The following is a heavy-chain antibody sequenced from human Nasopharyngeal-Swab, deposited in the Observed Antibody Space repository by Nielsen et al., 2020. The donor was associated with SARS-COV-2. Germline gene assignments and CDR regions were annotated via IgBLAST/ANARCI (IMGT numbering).Heavy chain of an antibody. D-gene: IGHD5-24*01. CDR2: IIPILGIA. Sequence: SVKVSCKASGGTFNNYAITWVRQAPGQGLEWMGRIIPILGIANYAQKFQGRVTITADKSTSTAYMGLSSLRSEDTAVYYCALVPGDGYNYHNWFDPWGQGTLVTVSS. CDR1: GGTFNNYA. CDR3: ALVPGDGYNYHNWFDP. J-gene: IGHJ5*02. V-gene: IGHV1-69*04.